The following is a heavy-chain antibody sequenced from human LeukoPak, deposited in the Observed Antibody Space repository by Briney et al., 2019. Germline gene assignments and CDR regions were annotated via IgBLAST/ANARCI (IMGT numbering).Heavy chain of an antibody. J-gene: IGHJ5*02. CDR1: GFTLSSYS. CDR3: AREAWFDL. V-gene: IGHV3-21*01. Sequence: PGGSLRLSCVASGFTLSSYSMNWVRQAPGKGLEWVSVISSTSSYIRYAESVEGRFTISRDNAKNSLFLEMKSLRAEDTAVYYCAREAWFDLWGQGTLVTVSS. CDR2: ISSTSSYI.